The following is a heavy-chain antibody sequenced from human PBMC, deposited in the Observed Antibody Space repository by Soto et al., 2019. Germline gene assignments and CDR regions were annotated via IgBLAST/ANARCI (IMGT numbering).Heavy chain of an antibody. D-gene: IGHD2-15*01. V-gene: IGHV4-59*01. Sequence: SETLSLTCTVSGGSISSYYWSWIRQPPGKGLEWIGYIYYSGSTNYNPSLKSRVTISVDTSKNQFSLKLSSVTAADTAVYYCARGVVVAATFDYWGQGTLVTVSS. J-gene: IGHJ4*02. CDR2: IYYSGST. CDR3: ARGVVVAATFDY. CDR1: GGSISSYY.